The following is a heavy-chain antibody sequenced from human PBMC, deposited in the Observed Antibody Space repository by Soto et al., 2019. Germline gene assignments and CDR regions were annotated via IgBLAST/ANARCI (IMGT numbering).Heavy chain of an antibody. J-gene: IGHJ4*02. D-gene: IGHD1-1*01. Sequence: EVQLVESGGGLVKPGGSLRLSCAASGFPFSVYSMNWVRQAPGKGLEWVSSITTTGSNTYYKDSVQGRFTISRDNAKTSLFLHMDSLRAEDTAMYYPARDKNWSVDYWGQGTLVTVSS. CDR2: ITTTGSNT. V-gene: IGHV3-21*01. CDR3: ARDKNWSVDY. CDR1: GFPFSVYS.